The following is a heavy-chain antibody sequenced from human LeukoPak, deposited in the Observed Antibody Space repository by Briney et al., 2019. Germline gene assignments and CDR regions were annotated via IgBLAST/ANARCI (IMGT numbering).Heavy chain of an antibody. CDR1: GFTVSSNY. Sequence: GGSLRLSCAASGFTVSSNYMSWVRQAPGKGLEWVSVIYSGGSTYYADSVKGRFTISRDNAKNSLYLQMNSLRAEDTAVYYCARDGGDCSSTMCWYMDAWGKGTTVTVSS. V-gene: IGHV3-66*01. J-gene: IGHJ6*03. CDR3: ARDGGDCSSTMCWYMDA. CDR2: IYSGGST. D-gene: IGHD2-2*01.